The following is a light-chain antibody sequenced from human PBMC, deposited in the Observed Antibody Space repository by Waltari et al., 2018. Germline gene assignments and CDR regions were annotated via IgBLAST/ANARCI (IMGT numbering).Light chain of an antibody. V-gene: IGLV2-23*02. J-gene: IGLJ2*01. Sequence: QSALTQPASVSGSPGQSITISCAGTSSDVWGYDLVSWYQHHPDKAPKLLIYAVTKRPSGVSNRFSGSKSGNTASLTISGLQAEDEATYYCCSYLERTVFGGGTKLTVL. CDR3: CSYLERTV. CDR1: SSDVWGYDL. CDR2: AVT.